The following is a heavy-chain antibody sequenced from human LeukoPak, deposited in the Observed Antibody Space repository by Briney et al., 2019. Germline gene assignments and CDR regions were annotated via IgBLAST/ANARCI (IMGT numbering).Heavy chain of an antibody. CDR2: ISSSTTTI. V-gene: IGHV3-48*01. J-gene: IGHJ4*02. D-gene: IGHD6-13*01. CDR1: GFMFSRYS. CDR3: ATTGYSSSWYPFDY. Sequence: GGSLRLSCAASGFMFSRYSMNWVRQAPGKGLEWVSYISSSTTTIYYADSVKGRFTISRGNAKNSLYLQMNSLRVEDTALYYCATTGYSSSWYPFDYWGQGTLVTVSS.